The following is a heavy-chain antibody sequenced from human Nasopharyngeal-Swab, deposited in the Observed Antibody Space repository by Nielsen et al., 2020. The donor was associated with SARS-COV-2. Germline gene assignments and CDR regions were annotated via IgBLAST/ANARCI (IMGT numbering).Heavy chain of an antibody. D-gene: IGHD3-3*01. V-gene: IGHV1-46*01. CDR2: INPSGGST. J-gene: IGHJ3*02. CDR1: GYTFTSYY. CDR3: ARGSASITIFGVVIIDPLDALDI. Sequence: ASVKVSCKASGYTFTSYYMHWVRQAPGQGLEWMGIINPSGGSTSYAQKFQGRVTMTRDTSTSTVYMELSSLRSEDTAVYYCARGSASITIFGVVIIDPLDALDIWGQGTMVTVSS.